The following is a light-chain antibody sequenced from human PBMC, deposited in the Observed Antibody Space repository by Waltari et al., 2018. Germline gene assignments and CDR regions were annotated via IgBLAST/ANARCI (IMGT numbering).Light chain of an antibody. J-gene: IGLJ3*02. Sequence: QSALTQPASVSGSPGQSITISCTGTSSDIGSYNLVSWYQYHPGKAPKLIIYEVNRRPLGVSSRFSGSKSGDTASLTVSGLQAEDEADYYCCSYAGSNTLMFGGGTKLTVL. CDR1: SSDIGSYNL. CDR2: EVN. CDR3: CSYAGSNTLM. V-gene: IGLV2-23*02.